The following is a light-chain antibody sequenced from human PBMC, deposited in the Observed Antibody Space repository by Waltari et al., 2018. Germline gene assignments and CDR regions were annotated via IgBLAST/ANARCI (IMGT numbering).Light chain of an antibody. CDR1: QSISNY. CDR3: QQSYSTLSLT. Sequence: DIQMTQSPSSLSASVGDRVTITGRTSQSISNYLNWYQQKPGKAPKLLIYAASSLQSGVPSRFSGSGSGTDFTLTISSLQPEDFATYYCQQSYSTLSLTFGGGTKVEIK. V-gene: IGKV1-39*01. CDR2: AAS. J-gene: IGKJ4*01.